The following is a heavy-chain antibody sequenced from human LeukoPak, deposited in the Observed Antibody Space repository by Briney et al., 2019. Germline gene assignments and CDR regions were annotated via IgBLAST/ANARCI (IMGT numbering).Heavy chain of an antibody. J-gene: IGHJ1*01. CDR1: GGSISSSSYY. CDR2: IYYSGST. D-gene: IGHD2-2*02. CDR3: AKIVVVPAAIRSEYFQH. Sequence: PSETLSLTCTVSGGSISSSSYYWGWIRQPPGKGLEWIGSIYYSGSTYYNPSLKSRVTISVDTSKNQFSLKLSSVTAADTAVYYCAKIVVVPAAIRSEYFQHWGQGTLVTVSS. V-gene: IGHV4-39*01.